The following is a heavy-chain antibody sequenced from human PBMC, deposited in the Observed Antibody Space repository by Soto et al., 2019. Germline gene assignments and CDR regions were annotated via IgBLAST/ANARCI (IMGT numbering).Heavy chain of an antibody. CDR3: AFTFSRGRFQYFQI. V-gene: IGHV1-46*01. CDR2: INPDGDVT. Sequence: AASVKVSCKASGHTFTGNYMHWVRQAPGQGLEWMGIINPDGDVTTYAHKFRGRVTLTREMSTSTSYMELRSLTSEDTAVYYCAFTFSRGRFQYFQIWGQGTLVNLS. J-gene: IGHJ4*02. CDR1: GHTFTGNY. D-gene: IGHD3-16*01.